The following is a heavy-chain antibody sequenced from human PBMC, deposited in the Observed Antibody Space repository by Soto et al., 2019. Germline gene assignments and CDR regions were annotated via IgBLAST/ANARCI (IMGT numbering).Heavy chain of an antibody. D-gene: IGHD3-10*01. Sequence: SETLSLTCTVSGGSVSSGSYYWSWIRQPPGKGLEWIGYIYYSGSTNYNPSLKSRVTISVDTSKNQFSLKLSSVTAADTAVYYCARDIYGSGSSRTYYYYGMDVWGQGTTVTVSS. V-gene: IGHV4-61*01. CDR1: GGSVSSGSYY. CDR3: ARDIYGSGSSRTYYYYGMDV. CDR2: IYYSGST. J-gene: IGHJ6*02.